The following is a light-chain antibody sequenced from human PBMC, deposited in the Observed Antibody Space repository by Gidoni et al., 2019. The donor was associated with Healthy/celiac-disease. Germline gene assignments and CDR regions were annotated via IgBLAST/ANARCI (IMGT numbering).Light chain of an antibody. V-gene: IGKV4-1*01. CDR1: QSVLYSPNNKNY. J-gene: IGKJ2*01. Sequence: DIVMTQSPDSLAVSLGERATINCKSSQSVLYSPNNKNYIAWYQQKPGQPPKLLIYWASTREAGVPDRFSGSGSGTDFTLTISSLQAEDVAVYYCQQYYSTMYTFGQGTKLEIK. CDR2: WAS. CDR3: QQYYSTMYT.